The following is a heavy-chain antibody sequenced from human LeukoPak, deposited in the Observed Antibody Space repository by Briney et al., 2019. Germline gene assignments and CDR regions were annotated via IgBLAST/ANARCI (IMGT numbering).Heavy chain of an antibody. CDR3: AKGPFNVVVPAAITRDNWFDP. J-gene: IGHJ5*02. D-gene: IGHD2-2*01. CDR1: GFTFSSYS. Sequence: AESLTLSCAVSGFTFSSYSMSWVRQPPGKGLEWVTAISGSGGSTYYADSVKGRFTIPRDNSKHTPYLQITSLGAEDTAVYYCAKGPFNVVVPAAITRDNWFDPWGQGTLVTVSS. V-gene: IGHV3-23*01. CDR2: ISGSGGST.